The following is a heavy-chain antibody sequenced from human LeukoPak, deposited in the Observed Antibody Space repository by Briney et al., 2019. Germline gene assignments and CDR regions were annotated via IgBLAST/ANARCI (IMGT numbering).Heavy chain of an antibody. J-gene: IGHJ6*02. CDR1: GGSFSGYY. V-gene: IGHV4-34*01. CDR2: INHSGST. Sequence: SETLSLTCAVYGGSFSGYYWSWIRQPPGKGLEWIGEINHSGSTNYNPSLKGRVTISVDTSKNQFSLKLSSVTAADTAVYYCARGPYYDILTGYPPRQYYYYYGMDVWGQGTTVTVSS. CDR3: ARGPYYDILTGYPPRQYYYYYGMDV. D-gene: IGHD3-9*01.